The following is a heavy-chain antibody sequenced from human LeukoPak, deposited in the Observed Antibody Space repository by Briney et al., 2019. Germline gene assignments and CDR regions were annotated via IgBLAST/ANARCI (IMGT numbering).Heavy chain of an antibody. V-gene: IGHV4-59*12. CDR2: MSYSGST. J-gene: IGHJ4*02. D-gene: IGHD3-10*01. Sequence: SETLSLTCSVSDGSIASYFWSWIRQPPGKGLEWIGYMSYSGSTNYNPSLKGRVTISGDTSRDQLSLKLSSVTAADTAVYYCARDALPYYYGSGSSPIDYWGQGTLVTVSS. CDR1: DGSIASYF. CDR3: ARDALPYYYGSGSSPIDY.